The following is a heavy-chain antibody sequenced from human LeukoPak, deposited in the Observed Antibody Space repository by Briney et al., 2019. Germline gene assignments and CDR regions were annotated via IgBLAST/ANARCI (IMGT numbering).Heavy chain of an antibody. D-gene: IGHD2-2*01. J-gene: IGHJ4*02. CDR3: ARAPLRYCSSNSCSCFDY. CDR2: IYDSGST. Sequence: PSETLSLTCTVSGGSIRSSYYYWGWIRQPPGKGLEWIGSIYDSGSTYDNPSLKSRVTISVDRSKNQFSLKLSSVTAADTAVYYCARAPLRYCSSNSCSCFDYWGQGTLVTVSS. CDR1: GGSIRSSYYY. V-gene: IGHV4-39*07.